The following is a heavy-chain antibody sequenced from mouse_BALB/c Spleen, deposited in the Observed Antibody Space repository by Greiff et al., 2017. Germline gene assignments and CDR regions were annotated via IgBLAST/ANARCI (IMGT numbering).Heavy chain of an antibody. V-gene: IGHV5-12-1*01. CDR2: ISSGGGST. J-gene: IGHJ1*01. D-gene: IGHD1-1*01. CDR3: ARDYGSDFDV. CDR1: GFAFSSYD. Sequence: EVQGVESGGGLVKPGGSLKLSCAASGFAFSSYDMSWVRQTPEKRLEWVAYISSGGGSTYYPDTVKGRFTISRDNAKNTLYLQMSSLKSEDTAMYYCARDYGSDFDVWGAGTTVTVSS.